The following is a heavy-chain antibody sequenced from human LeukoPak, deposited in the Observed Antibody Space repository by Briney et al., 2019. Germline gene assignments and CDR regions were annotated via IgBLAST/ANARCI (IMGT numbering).Heavy chain of an antibody. CDR1: GFTVRSNY. J-gene: IGHJ4*02. V-gene: IGHV3-66*02. D-gene: IGHD6-13*01. CDR3: AKYSSSWSYFDY. CDR2: IYSGGST. Sequence: GGSLRLSCAASGFTVRSNYMSWVRQAPEKGLEWVSVIYSGGSTYYADSVKGRFTISRDNSKNTLYLQMNSLRAEDTAVYYCAKYSSSWSYFDYWGQGTLVTVSS.